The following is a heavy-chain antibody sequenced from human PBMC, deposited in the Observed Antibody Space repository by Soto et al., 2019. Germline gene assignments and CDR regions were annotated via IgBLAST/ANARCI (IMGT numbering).Heavy chain of an antibody. D-gene: IGHD3-9*01. V-gene: IGHV1-69*02. CDR3: ARASTGYNRAFDY. Sequence: SVKVSCKASGGTFSSYTISWVRQAPGQGLEWMGRIIPILGIANYAQKFQGRVTITADKSTSTAYMELSSLRSEDTAVYYCARASTGYNRAFDYWGQGTLVTVSS. J-gene: IGHJ4*02. CDR2: IIPILGIA. CDR1: GGTFSSYT.